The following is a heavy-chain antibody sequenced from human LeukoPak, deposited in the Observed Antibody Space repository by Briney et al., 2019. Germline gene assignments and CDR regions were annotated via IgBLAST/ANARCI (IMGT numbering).Heavy chain of an antibody. CDR1: GFTFSNFA. J-gene: IGHJ4*02. CDR3: AKGLDSGDGYFDY. V-gene: IGHV3-23*01. D-gene: IGHD3-10*01. Sequence: PGGSLRLSCAASGFTFSNFAMSWVRQAPGKGLEWVSGISGNGATTYYADSVKGRFTISRDNSKNTLYLQMNSLRAEDTAIYYCAKGLDSGDGYFDYWGQGTLVTVSS. CDR2: ISGNGATT.